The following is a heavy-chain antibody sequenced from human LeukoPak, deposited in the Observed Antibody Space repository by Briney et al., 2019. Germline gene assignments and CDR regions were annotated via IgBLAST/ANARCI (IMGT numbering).Heavy chain of an antibody. D-gene: IGHD3-22*01. Sequence: GGSLRLSCAASGFIFSDYYMNWIRQAPGKGLEWVSYISNSGSNTYYADSVKGRFTISRDNAKNLLYLQMNSLSAEDTAVYYCAKGPGGYYDSSGYEYYFDYWGQGTLVTVSS. CDR3: AKGPGGYYDSSGYEYYFDY. CDR1: GFIFSDYY. J-gene: IGHJ4*02. V-gene: IGHV3-11*04. CDR2: ISNSGSNT.